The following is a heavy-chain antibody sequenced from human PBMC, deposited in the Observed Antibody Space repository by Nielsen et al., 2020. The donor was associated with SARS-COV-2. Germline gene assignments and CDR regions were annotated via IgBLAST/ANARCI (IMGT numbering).Heavy chain of an antibody. CDR1: GFTFDDYA. D-gene: IGHD6-19*01. J-gene: IGHJ4*02. Sequence: SLKISCAASGFTFDDYAMHWVRQAPGKGLEWVSGISWNSGNIGYADSVKGRFTISRDNAKNSLYLQMNSLRAEDTALYYCAKDSSGWEAYFDYWGQGTLVTVSS. CDR2: ISWNSGNI. CDR3: AKDSSGWEAYFDY. V-gene: IGHV3-9*01.